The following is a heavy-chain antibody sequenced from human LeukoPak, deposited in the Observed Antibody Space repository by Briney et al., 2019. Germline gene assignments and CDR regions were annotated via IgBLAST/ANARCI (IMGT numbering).Heavy chain of an antibody. CDR1: GFSFSSYD. V-gene: IGHV3-30*02. CDR3: AKEVAYYYMDV. Sequence: PGGSLRLSCAASGFSFSSYDMHWVRQAPGKGLEWVAFIRNDGSIEYYKESVKGRFTISRDNSKKTVSLQMTSLRPDDTAVYYCAKEVAYYYMDVWGKGTTVIISS. CDR2: IRNDGSIE. J-gene: IGHJ6*03.